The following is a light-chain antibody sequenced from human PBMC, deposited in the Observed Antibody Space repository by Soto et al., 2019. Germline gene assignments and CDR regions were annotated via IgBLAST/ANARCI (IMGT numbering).Light chain of an antibody. CDR3: QQRDIWPWT. Sequence: EIVMTQAPATLSVSPGERATLFCRASQSVSRNLAWHQQKPGQAPRLLIYGVSTRATGVPARFSGSGSGTDFTLTISSLEPEDFAVYYCQQRDIWPWTFGQGTKVDI. V-gene: IGKV3-15*01. CDR1: QSVSRN. CDR2: GVS. J-gene: IGKJ1*01.